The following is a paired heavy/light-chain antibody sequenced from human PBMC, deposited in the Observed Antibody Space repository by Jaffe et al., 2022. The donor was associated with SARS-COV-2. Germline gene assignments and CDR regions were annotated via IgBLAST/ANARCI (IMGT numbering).Light chain of an antibody. CDR1: QSISTY. CDR2: GAT. V-gene: IGKV1-39*01. J-gene: IGKJ4*01. CDR3: QQSDSPPVT. Sequence: DIQMTQSPSSLSASVGDRVTITCRASQSISTYLNWYQQKPGEAPKVMIYGATTLQSGVPSRFSGSGSGTEFTLTISSLQPEDFATYYCQQSDSPPVTFGGGTKVEIQ.
Heavy chain of an antibody. Sequence: QVQLEESGGGVVQPGRSLRLSCAASGFTFSSYSMHWVRQAPGKGLEWVAVISFDERNKYYSDSVKGRFTISRDSSKNILYLQMNSLRTEDTAVYYCARDPSGSSWSARNWFDPWGQGTLVTVSS. CDR1: GFTFSSYS. CDR2: ISFDERNK. J-gene: IGHJ5*02. D-gene: IGHD6-13*01. CDR3: ARDPSGSSWSARNWFDP. V-gene: IGHV3-30*04.